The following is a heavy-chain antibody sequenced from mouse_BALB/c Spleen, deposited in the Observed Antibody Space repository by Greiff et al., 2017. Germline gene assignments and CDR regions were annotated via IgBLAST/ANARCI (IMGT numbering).Heavy chain of an antibody. V-gene: IGHV2-2*02. CDR2: ICSGGST. Sequence: VQRVESGPGLVQPSQSLSITCTVSGFSLTSYGVHWVRQSPGKGLEWLGVICSGGSTDYNAAFISRLSISKDNSKSQVFFKMNSLQANDTAIYYCARKRGYDDYFDYWGQGTTLTVSS. D-gene: IGHD2-14*01. CDR3: ARKRGYDDYFDY. J-gene: IGHJ2*01. CDR1: GFSLTSYG.